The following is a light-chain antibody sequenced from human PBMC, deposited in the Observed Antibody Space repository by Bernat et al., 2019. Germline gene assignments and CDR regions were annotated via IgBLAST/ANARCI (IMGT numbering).Light chain of an antibody. Sequence: QSALTQPASVSGSPGQSITISCTGTSSDVGGYNYVSWYQQHPGKAPKLMIYDVSYRPSGVSNRFSGSKSGNTAYLTISGLQAEDEADYYCSSYTSSSTSGVFGGGTKLTVL. V-gene: IGLV2-14*03. CDR3: SSYTSSSTSGV. J-gene: IGLJ3*02. CDR1: SSDVGGYNY. CDR2: DVS.